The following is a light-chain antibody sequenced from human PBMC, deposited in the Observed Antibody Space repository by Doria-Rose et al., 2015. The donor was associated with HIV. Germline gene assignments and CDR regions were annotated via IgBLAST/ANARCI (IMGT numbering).Light chain of an antibody. CDR3: HQYGTSWT. J-gene: IGKJ1*01. Sequence: EIVLTQSPGTLSLSPGERATLSCRASQRFSSTYLAWYQQKPGQAPSLLIYDGSTRATCIPDRFSASGSGTDFTLTINRLEPEDFAPYYCHQYGTSWTSGQRTKVEI. V-gene: IGKV3-20*01. CDR2: DGS. CDR1: QRFSSTY.